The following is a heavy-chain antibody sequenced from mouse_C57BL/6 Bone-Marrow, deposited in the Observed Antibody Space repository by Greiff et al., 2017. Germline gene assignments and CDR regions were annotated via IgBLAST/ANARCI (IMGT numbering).Heavy chain of an antibody. CDR3: ARHEAPCY. CDR2: ISSGGSYT. V-gene: IGHV5-6*01. CDR1: GFTFSSYG. Sequence: EVHLVESGGDLVKPGGSLKLSCAASGFTFSSYGMSWVRQTPDKRLEWVATISSGGSYTYYTDSVKGRFTISRDNAKNTLYLQMSSLKSEATAMYYCARHEAPCYWGQGTTLTVSS. J-gene: IGHJ2*01.